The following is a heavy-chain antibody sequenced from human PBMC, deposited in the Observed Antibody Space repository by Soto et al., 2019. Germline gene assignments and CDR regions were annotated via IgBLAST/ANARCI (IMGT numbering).Heavy chain of an antibody. J-gene: IGHJ4*02. V-gene: IGHV4-31*03. Sequence: SETLSLTCTVSGVSISSSTYYWSWIRQLPGKGLEWIGYIYYTGSTYYNPSLKSRVTISVDTSNNQFSLKLNSVTAADTAVYYCARDLKSADYFDHWGQGTLVTVSS. CDR2: IYYTGST. D-gene: IGHD3-3*01. CDR3: ARDLKSADYFDH. CDR1: GVSISSSTYY.